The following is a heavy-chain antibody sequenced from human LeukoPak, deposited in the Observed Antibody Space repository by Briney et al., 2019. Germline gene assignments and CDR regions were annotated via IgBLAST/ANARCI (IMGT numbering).Heavy chain of an antibody. V-gene: IGHV4-31*03. CDR1: GGSISSGTLY. Sequence: SETLSLTCTVSGGSISSGTLYYNWIRQHPGKGLEWIGYIYYTGITSYNPSLKSRVTMSVDTSMNQVSLKVTSLTAADTAVYYCAASSGVTLGRFWGQGALVTVSS. CDR2: IYYTGIT. J-gene: IGHJ4*02. D-gene: IGHD3-16*01. CDR3: AASSGVTLGRF.